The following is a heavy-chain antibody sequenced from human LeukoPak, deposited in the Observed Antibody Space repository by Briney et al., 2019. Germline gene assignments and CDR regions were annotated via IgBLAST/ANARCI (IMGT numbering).Heavy chain of an antibody. CDR2: ISYDGSNK. CDR3: AKGQELDDGVFDS. Sequence: GRSLRLSCAASGFTFSSYGMHWVRQAPGKGLEWVAVISYDGSNKYYADSVKGRFTISRDNSKNTLYLQLNSLRVEDTAIYYCAKGQELDDGVFDSWGQGTLVTVSS. CDR1: GFTFSSYG. J-gene: IGHJ4*02. V-gene: IGHV3-30*18. D-gene: IGHD1-1*01.